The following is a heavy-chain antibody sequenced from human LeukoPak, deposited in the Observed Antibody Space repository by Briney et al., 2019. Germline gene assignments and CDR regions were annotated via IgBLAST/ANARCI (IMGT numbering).Heavy chain of an antibody. CDR3: AKGGKWDVTPFDY. CDR2: ISGGGGST. CDR1: GFTFTSYS. Sequence: GGSLRLSCAASGFTFTSYSMNWVRQATGKGLEWVSTISGGGGSTYYADSVKGRFTISRDNSKNTLYLQENSLRAEDTAVYYCAKGGKWDVTPFDYWGQGTLVTVSS. D-gene: IGHD1-26*01. V-gene: IGHV3-23*01. J-gene: IGHJ4*02.